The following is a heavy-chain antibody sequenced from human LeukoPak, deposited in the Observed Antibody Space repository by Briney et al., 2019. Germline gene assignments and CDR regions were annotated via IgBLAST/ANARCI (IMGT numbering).Heavy chain of an antibody. D-gene: IGHD3-10*01. J-gene: IGHJ5*02. CDR2: IKQDGSEK. CDR1: GFTFSSYW. V-gene: IGHV3-7*01. CDR3: ARDYVSRSFGP. Sequence: GGSLRLSCAASGFTFSSYWMSWVRQAPGKGLEWVANIKQDGSEKYYVDSVKGRFTISRDNAKNTVYLQMNSLRAEDTAVYCARDYVSRSFGPWGQGTLVTVSS.